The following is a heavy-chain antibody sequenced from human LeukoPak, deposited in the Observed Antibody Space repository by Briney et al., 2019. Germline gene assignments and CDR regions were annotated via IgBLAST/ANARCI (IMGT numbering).Heavy chain of an antibody. J-gene: IGHJ5*02. CDR3: AVNSNSGTYPT. Sequence: PGGSLRLSCAASGFTFSSYWMSWVRQAPGKGPEWVANIKQDGSEKTYVDSVKGRFTISRDNAKNSLYMQVNSLRGEDTAVYYCAVNSNSGTYPTWGQGTLVTVSS. D-gene: IGHD3-10*01. CDR1: GFTFSSYW. V-gene: IGHV3-7*01. CDR2: IKQDGSEK.